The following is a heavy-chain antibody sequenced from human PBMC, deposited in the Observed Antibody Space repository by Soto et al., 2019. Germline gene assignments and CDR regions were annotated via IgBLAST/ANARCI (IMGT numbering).Heavy chain of an antibody. V-gene: IGHV3-11*01. CDR1: GFSFSDYY. CDR3: ARDSNSASAGY. D-gene: IGHD2-15*01. J-gene: IGHJ4*02. Sequence: GGSLRLSCAAYGFSFSDYYMSWIRQAPGKGLEWISYITSGSTIYYADSVKGRFTIFRDNARNSLYLQMSSLRAEDTAVYYCARDSNSASAGYWGQGTLVTVSS. CDR2: ITSGSTI.